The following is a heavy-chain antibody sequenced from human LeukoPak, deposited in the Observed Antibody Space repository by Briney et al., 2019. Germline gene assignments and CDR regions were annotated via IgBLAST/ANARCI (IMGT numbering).Heavy chain of an antibody. CDR1: GYSFATYW. CDR3: ARAIRYYYGSGSQRPFDI. D-gene: IGHD3-10*01. Sequence: GESLKISCKGSGYSFATYWIGWVRQMPGKGLEWMGIIYPDDSDTRYSPAFQGQVTISADKSIGTAYLQWSSLKASDTAMYYCARAIRYYYGSGSQRPFDIWGQGTTVTVSS. V-gene: IGHV5-51*01. J-gene: IGHJ3*02. CDR2: IYPDDSDT.